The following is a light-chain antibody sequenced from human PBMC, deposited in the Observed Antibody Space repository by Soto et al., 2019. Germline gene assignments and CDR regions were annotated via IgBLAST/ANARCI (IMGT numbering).Light chain of an antibody. Sequence: QSVLTQPPSASGTPGQRVTISCSGSSSNIGSNTVNWYQQLPGTAPKLLIYNNIQRPSGVPDRFSGSQSGTSASLAISGLQSEDEADYYCAAWDNSLNGPVFGGGTKLTVL. CDR3: AAWDNSLNGPV. V-gene: IGLV1-44*01. J-gene: IGLJ2*01. CDR1: SSNIGSNT. CDR2: NNI.